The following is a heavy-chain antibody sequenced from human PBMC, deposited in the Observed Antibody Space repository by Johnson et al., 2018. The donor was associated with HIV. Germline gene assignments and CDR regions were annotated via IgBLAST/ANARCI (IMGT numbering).Heavy chain of an antibody. V-gene: IGHV3-7*03. CDR1: GFTFSSYS. CDR3: SRHSPRGYSGYDAFDI. CDR2: IKQDGSEK. Sequence: VQLMESGGGFVQPGGSLRLSCAASGFTFSSYSMSWVRQAPGKGLEWVANIKQDGSEKYYVYSVKGRFTISRDNAKNSLYLQMNSLRAEDTAVYYCSRHSPRGYSGYDAFDIWGKGTMVTVSS. D-gene: IGHD5-12*01. J-gene: IGHJ3*02.